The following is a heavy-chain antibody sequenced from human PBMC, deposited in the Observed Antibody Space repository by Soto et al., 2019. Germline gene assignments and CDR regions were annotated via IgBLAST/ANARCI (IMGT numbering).Heavy chain of an antibody. CDR3: ARSYQADY. V-gene: IGHV5-51*01. CDR1: GYSFTWHL. D-gene: IGHD3-16*02. Sequence: GGSLNISWKGSGYSFTWHLIGWVRQMPGKGLEWMGIIYPGDSDTRYSPSFQGHVTISAHKSISTAYLQWSSLNASDTAMYYCARSYQADYWGQGTLVTVSS. CDR2: IYPGDSDT. J-gene: IGHJ4*02.